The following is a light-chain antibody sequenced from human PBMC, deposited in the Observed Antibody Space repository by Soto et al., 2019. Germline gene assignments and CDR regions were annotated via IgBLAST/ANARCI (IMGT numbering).Light chain of an antibody. Sequence: QSVLTQSPSAYASMRASVKLTCTLSSGHSSYAIAWHQQQPEKGPRYLMKLNSDGSHSKGDGIPDRFSGSSSGAERYLTISSLQSEDEADYYCQTWGTGAVVFGGGTKLTVL. CDR1: SGHSSYA. J-gene: IGLJ2*01. CDR2: LNSDGSH. CDR3: QTWGTGAVV. V-gene: IGLV4-69*01.